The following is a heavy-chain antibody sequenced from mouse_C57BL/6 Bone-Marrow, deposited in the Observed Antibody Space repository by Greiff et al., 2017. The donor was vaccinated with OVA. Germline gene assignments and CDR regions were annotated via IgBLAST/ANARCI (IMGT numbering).Heavy chain of an antibody. V-gene: IGHV14-3*01. CDR1: GFNIKNTY. CDR3: ARGAPVVAYYCDY. D-gene: IGHD1-1*01. J-gene: IGHJ2*01. CDR2: IDPANGNT. Sequence: VQLQQSVAELVRPGASVKLSCTASGFNIKNTYMHLVKQRPEQGLEWIGRIDPANGNTKYAPKFQGKATITADPSSNTAYLQLSSLTSEDTAIYYCARGAPVVAYYCDYWGQGTTLTVSS.